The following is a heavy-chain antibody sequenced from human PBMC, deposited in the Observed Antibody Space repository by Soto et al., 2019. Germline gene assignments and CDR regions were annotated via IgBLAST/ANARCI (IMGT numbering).Heavy chain of an antibody. CDR3: ARDAQWLAYFDY. CDR2: ISYDGSSK. Sequence: QVQLVESGGGVVQPGRSLGLSCAASGFTFNSYGMHWVRQAPGKGLEWVAVISYDGSSKYYGYTVKGRFTISRDNFKNTLYLQMASLRAEDTAVYYCARDAQWLAYFDYWGQGTLVTVSS. D-gene: IGHD6-19*01. J-gene: IGHJ4*02. V-gene: IGHV3-30*03. CDR1: GFTFNSYG.